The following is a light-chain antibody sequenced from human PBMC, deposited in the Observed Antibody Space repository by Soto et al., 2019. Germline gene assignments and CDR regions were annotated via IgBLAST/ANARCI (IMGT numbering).Light chain of an antibody. CDR2: SNN. Sequence: QSVLTQPPSASGTPGQRVTISCSGSSSNIGSNTVNWYQQLPGTAPKLLIYSNNQRPSGVPDRFSGSKSGTSASLAISGLQCEDEDDYYCAAWDDSLNGHVVFGGGTKLTVL. CDR1: SSNIGSNT. V-gene: IGLV1-44*01. J-gene: IGLJ2*01. CDR3: AAWDDSLNGHVV.